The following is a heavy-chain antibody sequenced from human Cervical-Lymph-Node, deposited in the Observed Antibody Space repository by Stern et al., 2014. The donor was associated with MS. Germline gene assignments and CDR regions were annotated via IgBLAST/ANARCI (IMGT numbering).Heavy chain of an antibody. CDR3: AKVYGSGPFDY. CDR2: ISGSDGST. V-gene: IGHV3-23*01. J-gene: IGHJ4*02. Sequence: EVQLLESGGTLVQPGGSLXLSCAASGFTFSSYAMSWVRQAPGKGLAWVSVISGSDGSTFYADSVKGRFTISRDNSKNTLFLQMNSLRAEDTAVYYCAKVYGSGPFDYWGQGTLVTVSS. CDR1: GFTFSSYA. D-gene: IGHD6-19*01.